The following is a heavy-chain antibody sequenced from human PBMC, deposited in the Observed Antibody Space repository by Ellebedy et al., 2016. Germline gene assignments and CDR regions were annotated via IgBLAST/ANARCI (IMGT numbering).Heavy chain of an antibody. CDR3: ATRLPPAVGPVGTFEH. V-gene: IGHV4-4*02. CDR2: IYHTGRT. D-gene: IGHD2-2*01. CDR1: GGSISSGNW. J-gene: IGHJ4*02. Sequence: SETLSLTCVVSGGSISSGNWWSWVRPPPGKGLEWIGEIYHTGRTNYSPSLKSRVTISVDKSKNHFSLNLTSVTAADTAVYYCATRLPPAVGPVGTFEHWGQGTLVTVSS.